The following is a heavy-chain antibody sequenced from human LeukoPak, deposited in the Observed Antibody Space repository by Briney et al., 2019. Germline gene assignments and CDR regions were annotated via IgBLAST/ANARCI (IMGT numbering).Heavy chain of an antibody. Sequence: SETLSLTCTVSGYSISSGYYWGWIRQPPGKGLEWIGSICHSGSTYYNPSLKSRVTISVDTSKNQFSLKLSSVTAADTAVYYCARAGDGSGSYYYFQHWGQGTLVTVSS. J-gene: IGHJ1*01. CDR2: ICHSGST. V-gene: IGHV4-38-2*02. CDR3: ARAGDGSGSYYYFQH. D-gene: IGHD3-10*01. CDR1: GYSISSGYY.